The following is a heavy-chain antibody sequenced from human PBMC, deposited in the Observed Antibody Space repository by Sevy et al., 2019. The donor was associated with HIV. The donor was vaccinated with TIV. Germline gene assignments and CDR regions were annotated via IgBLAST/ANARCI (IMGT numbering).Heavy chain of an antibody. CDR3: VKEGGGEGGDH. V-gene: IGHV3-74*01. CDR1: GFTFSSNW. CDR2: INSDGSST. D-gene: IGHD2-21*01. J-gene: IGHJ4*02. Sequence: GGSLRLSCAASGFTFSSNWMHWVRQAPGKGLVWVSRINSDGSSTNYADSVKGRFTISRDNSKNTLYLQMNSLRVEDTAVFYCVKEGGGEGGDHWGQGTLVTVSS.